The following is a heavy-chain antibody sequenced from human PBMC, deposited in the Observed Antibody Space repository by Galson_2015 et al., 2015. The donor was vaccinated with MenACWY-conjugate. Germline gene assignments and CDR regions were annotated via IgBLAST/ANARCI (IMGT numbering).Heavy chain of an antibody. Sequence: SLRLSCAASGFTFSSDWMHWVRHAPGKGLVWVARIKSDGSDIVYADSVKGRFTISRDNAKNTLFLQMNSLRSEDTAMYYCARDSKSCTGGYCYFVSWGQGTLVTVSS. J-gene: IGHJ4*02. CDR1: GFTFSSDW. CDR3: ARDSKSCTGGYCYFVS. D-gene: IGHD2-8*02. CDR2: IKSDGSDI. V-gene: IGHV3-74*03.